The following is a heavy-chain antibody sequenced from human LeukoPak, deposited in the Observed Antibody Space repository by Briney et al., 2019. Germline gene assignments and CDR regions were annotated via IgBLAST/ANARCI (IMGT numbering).Heavy chain of an antibody. D-gene: IGHD6-13*01. J-gene: IGHJ4*02. CDR2: INPNSGGT. CDR1: GYTFTSYG. V-gene: IGHV1-2*02. Sequence: ASVKVSCKASGYTFTSYGISWVRQAPGQGLEWMGWINPNSGGTNYAQKFQGRVTMTRDTSISTAYMELSRLRSDDTAVYYCAREEGIAAAGAFDYWGQGTLVTVSS. CDR3: AREEGIAAAGAFDY.